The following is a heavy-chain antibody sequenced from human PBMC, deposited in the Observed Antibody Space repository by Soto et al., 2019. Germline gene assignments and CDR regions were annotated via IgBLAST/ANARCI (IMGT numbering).Heavy chain of an antibody. D-gene: IGHD4-17*01. CDR1: GGSISSSSYY. CDR2: IYYSGST. J-gene: IGHJ4*02. V-gene: IGHV4-39*01. CDR3: ATLTGDYLFDY. Sequence: QLQLQESGPGLVKPSETLSLTCTVSGGSISSSSYYWGWIRQPPGKGLEWIGSIYYSGSTYYNPSLETRVTMSVDPSKNQFSRKLSSVTAADTAVYYCATLTGDYLFDYWGQGTLVTVSS.